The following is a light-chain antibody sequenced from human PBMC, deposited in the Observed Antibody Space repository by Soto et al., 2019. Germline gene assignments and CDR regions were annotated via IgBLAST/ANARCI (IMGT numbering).Light chain of an antibody. V-gene: IGLV2-8*01. CDR1: RSDVGGYNY. CDR2: EVA. Sequence: QSVLTQPPSASGSPGQSVTVSCTGSRSDVGGYNYVSWYQQHPGKAPKLIIYEVAKRPSGVPDRFSGSKSGNTASLTVSGLQADDEADYYCSSYADSAHVVFGGGTKLTVL. J-gene: IGLJ2*01. CDR3: SSYADSAHVV.